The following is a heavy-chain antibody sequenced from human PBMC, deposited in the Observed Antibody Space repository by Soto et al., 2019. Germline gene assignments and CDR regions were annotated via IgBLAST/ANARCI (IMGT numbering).Heavy chain of an antibody. CDR3: AREDDYGYRYINYGLDV. V-gene: IGHV3-30-3*01. J-gene: IGHJ6*02. CDR2: ISFDGTKK. CDR1: GLTFNIYA. D-gene: IGHD4-17*01. Sequence: GGSLRLSCAASGLTFNIYALHWVCHSAGKGLEWVAVISFDGTKKYYSDSVKGRFTISRDNLKNTLYLQMNNLRVEDAALYFCAREDDYGYRYINYGLDVWGQGTTVTVSS.